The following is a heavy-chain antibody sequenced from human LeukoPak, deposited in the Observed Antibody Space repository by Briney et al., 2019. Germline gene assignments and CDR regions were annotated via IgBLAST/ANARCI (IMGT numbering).Heavy chain of an antibody. V-gene: IGHV3-15*01. CDR1: GFTFSNAW. Sequence: GGSLRLSCAASGFTFSNAWMSWVRQAPGKGLEWVGRIKSKTDGGTTDYAAPVKGRFTISRDDSKNTLYLQMNSLKTEDTAVYYCTTEYSSGWYYYYYYMDVWGKGTTVTVSS. CDR3: TTEYSSGWYYYYYYMDV. J-gene: IGHJ6*03. CDR2: IKSKTDGGTT. D-gene: IGHD6-19*01.